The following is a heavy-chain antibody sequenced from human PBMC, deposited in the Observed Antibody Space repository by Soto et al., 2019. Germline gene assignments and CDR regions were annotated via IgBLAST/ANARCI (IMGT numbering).Heavy chain of an antibody. V-gene: IGHV4-31*11. Sequence: SETLPLTWVVSGGPVSGDDLYWSWIRHLPGKGLEWIANVYHTGTTYYNPSLKSRVSMSVDTSQNQFSLILASVTSADTAVYYCARGRVSDDNIRDYNYYVAMAVWGQGTAV. CDR2: VYHTGTT. CDR1: GGPVSGDDLY. J-gene: IGHJ6*02. D-gene: IGHD3-10*01. CDR3: ARGRVSDDNIRDYNYYVAMAV.